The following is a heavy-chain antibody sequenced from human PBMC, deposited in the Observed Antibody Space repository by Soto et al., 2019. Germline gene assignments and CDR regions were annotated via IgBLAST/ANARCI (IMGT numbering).Heavy chain of an antibody. J-gene: IGHJ3*02. CDR1: GFTFSSYA. D-gene: IGHD2-21*02. V-gene: IGHV3-23*01. CDR2: ISGSGGST. Sequence: EVQLLESGGGLVQPRGSLRLSCAASGFTFSSYAMSWVRQAPGKGLEWVSAISGSGGSTYYADSVKGRFTISRDNSKNTRYLQMNSLRAEDTAVYYCAKDLKGCGGDCYYHDAFDICGQGTMVTVSS. CDR3: AKDLKGCGGDCYYHDAFDI.